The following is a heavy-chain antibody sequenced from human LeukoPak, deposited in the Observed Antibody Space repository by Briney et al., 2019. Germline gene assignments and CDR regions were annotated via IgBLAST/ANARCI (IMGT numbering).Heavy chain of an antibody. J-gene: IGHJ3*02. Sequence: GGSLRLSCAASGFTFSSYSMNWVRQAPGKGLEWVSSISSSSSYIYYADSVKGRFTISRDNAKNSLYLQMNSLRAEDTAVYYCARDNPYSESLAADDALDIWGQGTMVTVSS. CDR3: ARDNPYSESLAADDALDI. CDR1: GFTFSSYS. V-gene: IGHV3-21*01. CDR2: ISSSSSYI. D-gene: IGHD1-26*01.